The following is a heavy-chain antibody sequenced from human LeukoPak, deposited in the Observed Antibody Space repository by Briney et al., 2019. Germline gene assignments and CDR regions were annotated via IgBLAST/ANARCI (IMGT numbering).Heavy chain of an antibody. CDR2: ISSSSSYI. J-gene: IGHJ4*02. D-gene: IGHD2-15*01. CDR1: GFTFSSYS. Sequence: PGGSLRLSCAASGFTFSSYSMNWVRQAPGKGLEWVSSISSSSSYIYYADSVKGRFTISRDNAKNSLYLQMNSLRAEDTAVYYCARWSSWSLPQHHWGQGTLVTVSS. V-gene: IGHV3-21*01. CDR3: ARWSSWSLPQHH.